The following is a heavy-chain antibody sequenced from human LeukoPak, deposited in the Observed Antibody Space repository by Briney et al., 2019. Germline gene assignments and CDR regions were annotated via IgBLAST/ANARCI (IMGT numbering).Heavy chain of an antibody. Sequence: GGSLRLSCAASGFTFSSYSMNWVRQAPGKGLEWVSSISSSSSYIYYADSVKGRFTISRDNAKNSLYLQMNSLRAEDTALYYCAKDKDYYGSGPDYWGQGTLVTVSS. J-gene: IGHJ4*02. CDR1: GFTFSSYS. CDR2: ISSSSSYI. CDR3: AKDKDYYGSGPDY. D-gene: IGHD3-10*01. V-gene: IGHV3-21*04.